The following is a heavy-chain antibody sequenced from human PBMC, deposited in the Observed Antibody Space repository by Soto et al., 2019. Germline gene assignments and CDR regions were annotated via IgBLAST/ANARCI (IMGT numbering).Heavy chain of an antibody. D-gene: IGHD2-2*02. V-gene: IGHV3-21*01. CDR2: ISSSSSCI. CDR3: ARGKYQLSYHYYYYGMDV. J-gene: IGHJ6*02. CDR1: GFTFSSYS. Sequence: EVQLVESGGGLVKPGGSLRLSCAASGFTFSSYSMNWVRQAPGKGLEWVSSISSSSSCIYYADSVKGRFTISRDNAKNSLYLQMNSLRAEDTAAYYCARGKYQLSYHYYYYGMDVWGQGTTVTVSS.